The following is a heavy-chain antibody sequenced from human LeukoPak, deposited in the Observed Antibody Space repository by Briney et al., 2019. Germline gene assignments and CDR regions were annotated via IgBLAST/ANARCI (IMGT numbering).Heavy chain of an antibody. V-gene: IGHV3-30*03. CDR3: ARDQPLPPLFDY. CDR2: VSYDGSNK. Sequence: GGSLRLSCAASGFTFSSYGMHWVRQAPGKGLEWVAVVSYDGSNKYYADSVKGRFTISRDNSKNTLYLQMNSLRAEDTAVYYCARDQPLPPLFDYWGQGTLVTVSS. CDR1: GFTFSSYG. J-gene: IGHJ4*02.